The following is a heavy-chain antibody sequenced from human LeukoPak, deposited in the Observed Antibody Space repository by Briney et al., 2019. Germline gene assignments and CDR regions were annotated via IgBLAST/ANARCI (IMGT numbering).Heavy chain of an antibody. V-gene: IGHV5-51*01. CDR3: ARPGGDTGYDSAAY. J-gene: IGHJ4*02. Sequence: GESLKISVKGSGYSFTTYGITWVRQMPGKGLEWIGIIYPVDSYTRYSLSFQGQVTISTDKSISKAYLQWSSLQASDPAMYYCARPGGDTGYDSAAYWGQGTLVTVSS. CDR1: GYSFTTYG. D-gene: IGHD5-12*01. CDR2: IYPVDSYT.